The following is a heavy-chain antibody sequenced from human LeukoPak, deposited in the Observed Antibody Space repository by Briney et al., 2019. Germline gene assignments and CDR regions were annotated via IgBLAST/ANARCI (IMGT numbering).Heavy chain of an antibody. Sequence: GGSLRLSCAASGFTFSSYEMNWVRQAPGKGLEWVSYISSSGSTIHYADSVKGRFTISRDNAKNSLYLQMNSLRAEDTAVYYCARAIAKYFQHWGQGTLVTVSS. CDR3: ARAIAKYFQH. J-gene: IGHJ1*01. CDR2: ISSSGSTI. V-gene: IGHV3-48*03. CDR1: GFTFSSYE.